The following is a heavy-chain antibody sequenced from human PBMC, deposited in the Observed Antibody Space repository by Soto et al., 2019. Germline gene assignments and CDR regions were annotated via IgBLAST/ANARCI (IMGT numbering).Heavy chain of an antibody. CDR3: ARHEDCNDVSCSTGRWFDP. V-gene: IGHV4-59*08. J-gene: IGHJ5*02. CDR1: GGSISSYY. D-gene: IGHD2-15*01. Sequence: SETLSLTCTVSGGSISSYYWSWLRQPPGKGLEWIGYVYYIGSTNYNPSLKSRVTISVDTSKNQFSLKLRSVTAADTAVYYCARHEDCNDVSCSTGRWFDPWGQGTLVTVSS. CDR2: VYYIGST.